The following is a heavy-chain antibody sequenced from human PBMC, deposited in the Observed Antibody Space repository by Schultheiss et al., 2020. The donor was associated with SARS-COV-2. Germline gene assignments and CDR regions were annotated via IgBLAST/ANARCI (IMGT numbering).Heavy chain of an antibody. CDR2: INSDGSST. V-gene: IGHV3-74*01. J-gene: IGHJ5*02. CDR3: AKDRGQLWLLEGFDP. Sequence: GGSLRLSCAASGFTFSSYWMHWVRQAPGKGLVWVSRINSDGSSTSYADSVKGRFTISRDNSKNTLYLQMNSLRAEDTAVYYCAKDRGQLWLLEGFDPWGQGTLVTVSS. CDR1: GFTFSSYW. D-gene: IGHD5-18*01.